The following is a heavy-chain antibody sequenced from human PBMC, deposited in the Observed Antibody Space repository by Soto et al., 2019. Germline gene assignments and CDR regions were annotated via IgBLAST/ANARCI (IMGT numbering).Heavy chain of an antibody. Sequence: SETLSLTCAVYGGSFSGYYWSWIRQPPGKGLEWIGEINHSGSTNYNPSLKSRVTISVDTSKNQFSLKLSSVTAADTAVYYCARGQNYCTNGVCYTGGQGWKGERYYMDVWGKGTTVTVSS. CDR1: GGSFSGYY. J-gene: IGHJ6*03. D-gene: IGHD2-8*01. CDR2: INHSGST. CDR3: ARGQNYCTNGVCYTGGQGWKGERYYMDV. V-gene: IGHV4-34*01.